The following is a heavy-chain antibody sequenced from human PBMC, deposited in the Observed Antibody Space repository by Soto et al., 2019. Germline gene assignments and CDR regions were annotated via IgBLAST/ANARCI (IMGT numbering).Heavy chain of an antibody. V-gene: IGHV1-2*04. D-gene: IGHD6-19*01. Sequence: ASVKVSCKASGYTFTGYYMHCVRQAPGQGLEWMGWINPNSGGTNYAQKFQGWVTMTRDTSISTAYMEPSRLRSDDTAVYYCARDSSGLYFDYWGQGTLVTVSS. CDR2: INPNSGGT. CDR1: GYTFTGYY. CDR3: ARDSSGLYFDY. J-gene: IGHJ4*02.